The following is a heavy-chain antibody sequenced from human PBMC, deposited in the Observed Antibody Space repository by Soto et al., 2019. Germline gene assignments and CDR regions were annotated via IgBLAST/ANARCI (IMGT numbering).Heavy chain of an antibody. V-gene: IGHV3-21*04. Sequence: GGSLRLSCAASGFTFSSYSMNWVRQAPGKGLEWVSSISSSSYIYYADSVKGRFTISRDNSKNTLYLQMNSLRAEDTAVYYCAKGRSSGIYYFDYWGQGTLVTVSS. CDR2: ISSSSYI. CDR1: GFTFSSYS. CDR3: AKGRSSGIYYFDY. D-gene: IGHD1-26*01. J-gene: IGHJ4*02.